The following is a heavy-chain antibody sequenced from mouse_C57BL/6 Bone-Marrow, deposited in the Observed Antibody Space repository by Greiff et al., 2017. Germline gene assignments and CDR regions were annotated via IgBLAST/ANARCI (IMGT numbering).Heavy chain of an antibody. CDR2: IDPSDSYT. J-gene: IGHJ2*01. CDR3: ARGVYYSGDFDY. Sequence: QVQLQQPGAELVMPGASVKLSCKASGYTFTSYWMHWVKQRPGQGLEWIGEIDPSDSYTNYNQKVKGKSTLTVDKSSSTAYMQLSSLTSEDSAVYYCARGVYYSGDFDYWGQGTTLTVSA. V-gene: IGHV1-69*01. D-gene: IGHD2-12*01. CDR1: GYTFTSYW.